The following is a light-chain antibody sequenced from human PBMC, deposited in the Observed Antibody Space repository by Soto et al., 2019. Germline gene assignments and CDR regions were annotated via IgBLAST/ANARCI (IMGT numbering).Light chain of an antibody. V-gene: IGKV3-15*01. CDR1: QSVGSN. CDR2: GAS. J-gene: IGKJ1*01. CDR3: QQYDNWPRT. Sequence: EIVMTQSPATLSVSPGERATLSCRASQSVGSNLAWYQQKPGQAPRLLIHGASTRATGIPARFSGSGSGTRFTLTIASLQSEDFAVYYCQQYDNWPRTFGQGTKVDIK.